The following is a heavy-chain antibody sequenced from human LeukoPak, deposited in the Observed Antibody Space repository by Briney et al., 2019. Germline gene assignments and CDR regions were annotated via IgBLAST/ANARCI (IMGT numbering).Heavy chain of an antibody. CDR2: VSHSGST. CDR3: ARQTPKIYFDY. V-gene: IGHV4-59*08. Sequence: SETLSLTCTVSGGSITSYYWSWIRQPPGKGLEWIGYVSHSGSTNYNPSLKSRVTISVDTSKNQFSLKLSSVTAADTAVYYCARQTPKIYFDYWGQGTLVTVSS. J-gene: IGHJ4*02. CDR1: GGSITSYY.